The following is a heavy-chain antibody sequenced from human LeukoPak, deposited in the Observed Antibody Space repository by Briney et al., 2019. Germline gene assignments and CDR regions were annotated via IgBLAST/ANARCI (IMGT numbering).Heavy chain of an antibody. V-gene: IGHV3-69-1*01. Sequence: PGGSLRLSCAASGFTFSSYAMNWVRQAPGKGLEWVSFISPSGTTHYSDSVQGRFTISRDNAKNSVYLQMNSLRVEDTAVYYCVRERFNNDYEAWGQGILVTVSS. CDR2: ISPSGTT. J-gene: IGHJ5*02. D-gene: IGHD3-22*01. CDR1: GFTFSSYA. CDR3: VRERFNNDYEA.